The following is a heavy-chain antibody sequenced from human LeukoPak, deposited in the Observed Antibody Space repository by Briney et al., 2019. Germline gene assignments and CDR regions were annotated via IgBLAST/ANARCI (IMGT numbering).Heavy chain of an antibody. CDR1: GYTFTSYD. J-gene: IGHJ4*02. CDR2: ISYDGSNK. Sequence: SCKASGYTFTSYDINWVRQAPGKGLEWVAVISYDGSNKYYADSVKGRFTISRDNSKNTLYLQMNSLRVEDTAVFHCARVAQLLSSHLAYWGQGTLVTVSS. V-gene: IGHV3-30*04. CDR3: ARVAQLLSSHLAY. D-gene: IGHD2-2*01.